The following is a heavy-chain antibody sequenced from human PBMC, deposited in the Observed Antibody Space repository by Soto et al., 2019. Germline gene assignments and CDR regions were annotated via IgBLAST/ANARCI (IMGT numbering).Heavy chain of an antibody. CDR2: INAGNGNT. CDR1: GYTFTSYA. V-gene: IGHV1-3*01. Sequence: ASVKVSCKASGYTFTSYAMHWVRQAPGQRLEWMGWINAGNGNTKYSQKFQGRVTITRDTSASTAYMELSSLRSEDTAVYYCARGPGIEAAIFGVVITYYFDYWGQGTLVTVSS. D-gene: IGHD3-3*01. CDR3: ARGPGIEAAIFGVVITYYFDY. J-gene: IGHJ4*02.